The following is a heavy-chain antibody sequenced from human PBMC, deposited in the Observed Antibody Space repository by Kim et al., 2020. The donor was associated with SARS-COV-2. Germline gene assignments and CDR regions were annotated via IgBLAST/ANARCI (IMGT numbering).Heavy chain of an antibody. CDR3: ARDRSGSYYPAFYYYYGMDV. CDR1: GFTFSSYS. D-gene: IGHD1-26*01. Sequence: GGSLRLSCAASGFTFSSYSMNWVRQAPGKGLEWVSYISSSSSTLYYADSVKGRFTISRDNAKNSLYLQMNSLRDEDTAVYYCARDRSGSYYPAFYYYYGMDVWGQGTTVTVSS. J-gene: IGHJ6*02. CDR2: ISSSSSTL. V-gene: IGHV3-48*02.